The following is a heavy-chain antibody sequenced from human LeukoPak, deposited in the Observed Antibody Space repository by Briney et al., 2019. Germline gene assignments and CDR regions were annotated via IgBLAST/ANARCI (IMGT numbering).Heavy chain of an antibody. D-gene: IGHD2-21*01. J-gene: IGHJ1*01. V-gene: IGHV3-64*01. CDR2: ISSNGGST. CDR3: ERGNSPDGSGAEYFQH. CDR1: GFTFSSYA. Sequence: PGGSLRLSCAASGFTFSSYAMHWVRQAPGKGLEYVSAISSNGGSTYYANSVKGRFTISRDNSKNTLYLQMGSLRAEDMAVYYCERGNSPDGSGAEYFQHWGQGTLVTVSS.